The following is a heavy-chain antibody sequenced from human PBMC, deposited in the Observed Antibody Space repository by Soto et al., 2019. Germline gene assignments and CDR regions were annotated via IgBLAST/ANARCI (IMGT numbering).Heavy chain of an antibody. V-gene: IGHV4-34*01. J-gene: IGHJ5*02. Sequence: QVQLQQWGAGLLKPSETLSLTCAVYGGSFSGYYWSWIRQPPGKGLEWIGEINHSGSTNYNPSLKSRVTISVDTSNNQFSRKLSSVTAADTAVYYCARGREYYDILTGPHWFDPWGQGTLVTVSS. CDR1: GGSFSGYY. CDR2: INHSGST. CDR3: ARGREYYDILTGPHWFDP. D-gene: IGHD3-9*01.